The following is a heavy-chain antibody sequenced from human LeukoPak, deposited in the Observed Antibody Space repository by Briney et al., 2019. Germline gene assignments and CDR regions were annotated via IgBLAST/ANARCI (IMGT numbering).Heavy chain of an antibody. Sequence: SSETLSLTCTVSGGSFSGYYWSWIRQPPGKGLEWIGEINHSGSTNYNPSLKSRVTISVDTSKNQFSLKLSSVTAADTAVYYCARGGSGSGSYHFFDYWGQGTLVTVSS. CDR3: ARGGSGSGSYHFFDY. CDR1: GGSFSGYY. V-gene: IGHV4-34*01. J-gene: IGHJ4*02. CDR2: INHSGST. D-gene: IGHD3-10*01.